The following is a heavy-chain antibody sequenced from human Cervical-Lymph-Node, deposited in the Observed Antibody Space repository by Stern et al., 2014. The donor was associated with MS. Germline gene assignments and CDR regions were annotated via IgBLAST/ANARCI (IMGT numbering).Heavy chain of an antibody. CDR3: VRRRRMDYGSGRFTQYYYGLDV. CDR1: GYVFTTYW. CDR2: IYPGDSNT. Sequence: ELQLVQSGAEVKKPGESLKISCKASGYVFTTYWIGWVSQMSGKGLEWVAIIYPGDSNTRYSPSFLDHVTISADNSTTTAYLQWTSLKASDTAMYYCVRRRRMDYGSGRFTQYYYGLDVWGQGTSVTVS. V-gene: IGHV5-51*03. J-gene: IGHJ6*02. D-gene: IGHD3-10*01.